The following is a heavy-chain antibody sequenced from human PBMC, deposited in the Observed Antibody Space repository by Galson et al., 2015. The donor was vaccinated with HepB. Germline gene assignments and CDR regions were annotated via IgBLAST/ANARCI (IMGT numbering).Heavy chain of an antibody. D-gene: IGHD3-22*01. Sequence: SVKVSCKVSGYTLTELSMHWVRQAPGKGLEWMGGFDPEDGETIYAQKFQGRVIMTEDTSTDTAYMELSSLRSEDTAVYYCAAYYDSSGYDYYYYGMDVWGQGTTVTVSS. CDR2: FDPEDGET. CDR1: GYTLTELS. CDR3: AAYYDSSGYDYYYYGMDV. J-gene: IGHJ6*02. V-gene: IGHV1-24*01.